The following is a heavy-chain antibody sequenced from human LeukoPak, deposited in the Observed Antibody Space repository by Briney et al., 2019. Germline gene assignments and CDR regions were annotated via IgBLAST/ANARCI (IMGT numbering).Heavy chain of an antibody. Sequence: SETLSLTCTVSGVSITTSGFYYSWIRQPPGKGLEWLGYIYQSGGTFYDPSLKSRISISIDRPKNQFSLKMNSVTAADTAVYYCARGIEYSSSSEGILIDYWGQGTLVTVSS. V-gene: IGHV4-30-2*01. D-gene: IGHD6-6*01. J-gene: IGHJ4*02. CDR3: ARGIEYSSSSEGILIDY. CDR2: IYQSGGT. CDR1: GVSITTSGFY.